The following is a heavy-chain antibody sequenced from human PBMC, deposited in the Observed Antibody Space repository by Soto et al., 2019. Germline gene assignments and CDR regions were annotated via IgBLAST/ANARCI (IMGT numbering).Heavy chain of an antibody. V-gene: IGHV4-4*02. Sequence: SETLSLTCAVSGGSISSSNWWSWVRQPPGKGLEWIGEIYHSGSTNYNPSLKSRVNISVDKSKNQFSLTLSSVTAADTDVYYCARVAVAGTRVDYWGQGTLVTVSS. J-gene: IGHJ4*02. CDR1: GGSISSSNW. CDR2: IYHSGST. CDR3: ARVAVAGTRVDY. D-gene: IGHD6-19*01.